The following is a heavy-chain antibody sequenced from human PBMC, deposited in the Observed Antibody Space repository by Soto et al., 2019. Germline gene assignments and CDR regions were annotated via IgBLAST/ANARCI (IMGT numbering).Heavy chain of an antibody. CDR3: ARGVDVAAAGGAPNWFDP. CDR2: ISSSSSYI. D-gene: IGHD6-13*01. V-gene: IGHV3-21*01. CDR1: GFTFSSYS. Sequence: EVQLVESGGGLVKPGGSLRLSCAASGFTFSSYSMNWVRQAPGKGLEWVSSISSSSSYIYYADSVKGRFTISRDNAKNSLYLQMNSLRAEDTAVYYCARGVDVAAAGGAPNWFDPWGQGTLVTVSS. J-gene: IGHJ5*02.